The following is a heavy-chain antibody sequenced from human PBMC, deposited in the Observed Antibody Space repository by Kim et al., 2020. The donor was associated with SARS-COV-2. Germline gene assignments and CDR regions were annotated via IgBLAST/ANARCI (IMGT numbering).Heavy chain of an antibody. CDR3: ARTYSSSHAFDP. Sequence: EYDVSVKSRIIINPDTAKNQFSLQLNSVTPEDTAVYYCARTYSSSHAFDPWGQGTLVTVSS. V-gene: IGHV6-1*01. J-gene: IGHJ5*02. D-gene: IGHD6-13*01.